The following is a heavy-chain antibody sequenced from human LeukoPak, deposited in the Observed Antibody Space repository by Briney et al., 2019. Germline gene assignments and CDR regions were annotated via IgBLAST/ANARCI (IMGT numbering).Heavy chain of an antibody. V-gene: IGHV1-18*01. Sequence: ASVKVSCKASGYTFTSYGISWVRQAPGQGLEWMGWIGAYNGNTNYAQKLQGRVTMTTDTSTSTAYMELRSLRSDDTAVYYCAREAFYDSSGHYSLDKAEYFQHWGQGTLVTVSS. J-gene: IGHJ1*01. CDR2: IGAYNGNT. CDR1: GYTFTSYG. CDR3: AREAFYDSSGHYSLDKAEYFQH. D-gene: IGHD3-22*01.